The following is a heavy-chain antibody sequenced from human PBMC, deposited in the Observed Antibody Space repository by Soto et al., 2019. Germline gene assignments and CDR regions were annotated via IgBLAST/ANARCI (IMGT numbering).Heavy chain of an antibody. CDR2: IRGTGLNT. J-gene: IGHJ5*02. V-gene: IGHV3-23*01. CDR1: GFVFKNFA. CDR3: AKRASPANIDNWFDP. Sequence: GGSLRLSCVVSGFVFKNFAINWVRQPPGEGLEWVSVIRGTGLNTYYAASVKGRFNISRDNSKNTVYLQMDSLKVEDTAVYYCAKRASPANIDNWFDPWGPGTQVTVSS.